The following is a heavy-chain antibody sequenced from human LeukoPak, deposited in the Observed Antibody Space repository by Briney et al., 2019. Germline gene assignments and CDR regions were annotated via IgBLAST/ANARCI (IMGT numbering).Heavy chain of an antibody. Sequence: GGSLRLSCAASGFTFSSYAMHWVRQAPGKGLEWVSAISGSGGSTYYADSVKGRFTISRDNSKNTLYLQMNSLRAEDTAVYYCAKEKADGTYYYYGMDVWGQGTTVTVSS. J-gene: IGHJ6*02. CDR1: GFTFSSYA. D-gene: IGHD1-14*01. V-gene: IGHV3-23*01. CDR3: AKEKADGTYYYYGMDV. CDR2: ISGSGGST.